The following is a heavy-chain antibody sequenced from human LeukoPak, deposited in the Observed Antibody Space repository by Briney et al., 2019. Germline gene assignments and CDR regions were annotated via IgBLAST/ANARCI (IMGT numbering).Heavy chain of an antibody. J-gene: IGHJ5*01. D-gene: IGHD3-16*01. Sequence: GGSLRLSCAASGFTFSAKYMSWVRQRPGKGLDWISSIYSGGGTNYAASVKGRFTISRDNSKNTLYLQMNSLRPEDTAVYYCARDGGFGGPGGDNWFDSWGQGALVTVSS. CDR3: ARDGGFGGPGGDNWFDS. CDR2: IYSGGGT. V-gene: IGHV3-66*02. CDR1: GFTFSAKY.